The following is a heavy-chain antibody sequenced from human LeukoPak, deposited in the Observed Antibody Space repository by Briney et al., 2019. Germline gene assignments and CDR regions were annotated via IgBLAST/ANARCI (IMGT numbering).Heavy chain of an antibody. CDR3: ARFTTYYDFWSGYVYYMDV. CDR2: MNPNSGNT. Sequence: ASVKVSCKASGYTFTSYDINWVRQATGQGLEWMGWMNPNSGNTGYAQKFQGRVTITRNTSISTAYIELSSLRSEDTAVYYCARFTTYYDFWSGYVYYMDVWGKGTTVTVSS. D-gene: IGHD3-3*01. CDR1: GYTFTSYD. V-gene: IGHV1-8*03. J-gene: IGHJ6*03.